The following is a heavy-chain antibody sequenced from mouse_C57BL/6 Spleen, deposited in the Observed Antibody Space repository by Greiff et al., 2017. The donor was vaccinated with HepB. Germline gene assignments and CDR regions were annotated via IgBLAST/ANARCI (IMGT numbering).Heavy chain of an antibody. CDR3: ARSRWLLLGPLDYFDY. V-gene: IGHV1-18*01. J-gene: IGHJ2*01. CDR1: GYTFTDYN. CDR2: INPNNGGT. D-gene: IGHD2-3*01. Sequence: EVQLQQSGPELVKPGASVKIPCKASGYTFTDYNMDWVKQSHGKSLEWIGDINPNNGGTIYNQKFKGKATLTVDKSSSTAYMELRSLTSEDTAVYYCARSRWLLLGPLDYFDYWGQGTTLTVSS.